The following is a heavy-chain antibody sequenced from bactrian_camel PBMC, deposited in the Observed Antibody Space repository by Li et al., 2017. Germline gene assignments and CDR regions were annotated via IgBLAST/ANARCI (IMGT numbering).Heavy chain of an antibody. V-gene: IGHV3-2*01. CDR2: IYAGGDST. J-gene: IGHJ6*01. CDR1: GFTFSSYY. Sequence: VQLVESGGGLVQPGGSLRLSCAASGFTFSSYYMMSWVRQAPGKGLEWVSSIYAGGDSTYYTDSVKGRFTISKDNAKNTLFLQMNGLKPEDTAVYYCAAEISPRGVPDFGYWGQGTQVTVS. CDR3: AAEISPRGVPDFGY.